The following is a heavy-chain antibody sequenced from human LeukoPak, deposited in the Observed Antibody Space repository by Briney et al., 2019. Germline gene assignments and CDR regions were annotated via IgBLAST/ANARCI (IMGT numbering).Heavy chain of an antibody. CDR2: IYDSGST. CDR1: GGSIRSSYYY. CDR3: ARGRVWWLLPQMPLFDY. D-gene: IGHD3-22*01. J-gene: IGHJ4*02. V-gene: IGHV4-39*01. Sequence: TSETLSLTCTVSGGSIRSSYYYWGWIRQPPGKGLEWIGSIYDSGSTYYNPSLKSRVTISVDTSKNQFSLKLNSVTAADTAVYYCARGRVWWLLPQMPLFDYWGQGTLVTVSS.